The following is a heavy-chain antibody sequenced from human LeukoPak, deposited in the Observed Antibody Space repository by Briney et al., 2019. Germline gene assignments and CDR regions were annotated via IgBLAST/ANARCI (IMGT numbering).Heavy chain of an antibody. CDR2: ISVAGDST. CDR3: AKDLL. CDR1: GFTFSNYA. J-gene: IGHJ4*02. V-gene: IGHV3-23*01. Sequence: GGSLRLSCAASGFTFSNYAMSWVRQAPGKGLEWVSAISVAGDSTYYADSVKGRFTISRDSSKNTLYLQMSSLRAEDTALYYCAKDLLWGQGTLVTVSS. D-gene: IGHD2-15*01.